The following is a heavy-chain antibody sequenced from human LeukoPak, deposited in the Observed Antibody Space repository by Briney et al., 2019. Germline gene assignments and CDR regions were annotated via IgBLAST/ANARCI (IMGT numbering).Heavy chain of an antibody. J-gene: IGHJ4*02. CDR3: ARDPVAPTAMSWVWDD. D-gene: IGHD2-2*01. CDR2: ISGNGVNT. CDR1: GFTFSNYA. V-gene: IGHV3-23*01. Sequence: GGSLRLPCAASGFTFSNYAMTWVRQAPGKGLEWVSAISGNGVNTYYADSVKGRFTISRDNPKNTLYLQMNSLRAEDTAVYYCARDPVAPTAMSWVWDDWGQGTLVTVSS.